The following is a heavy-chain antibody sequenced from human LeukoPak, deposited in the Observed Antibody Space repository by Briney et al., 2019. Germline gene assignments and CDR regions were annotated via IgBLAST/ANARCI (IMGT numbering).Heavy chain of an antibody. J-gene: IGHJ4*02. V-gene: IGHV4-59*01. D-gene: IGHD3-22*01. CDR3: ASSTGLFKAPFDH. CDR2: IYYSGST. Sequence: PSETLSLTCTVSGGSISSYYWSWIRQPPGKGLEWIGYIYYSGSTNYNPSLKSRVTISVDTSKNQFSLKLSSVTAADTAVYYCASSTGLFKAPFDHWGQGTLVTVSS. CDR1: GGSISSYY.